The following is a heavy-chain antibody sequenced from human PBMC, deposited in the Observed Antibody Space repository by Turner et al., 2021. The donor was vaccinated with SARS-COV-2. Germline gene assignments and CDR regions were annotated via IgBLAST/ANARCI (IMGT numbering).Heavy chain of an antibody. Sequence: QVQLQESGPGLVKPSQTLSLTFTVSGGSISSGSYYWSWIRQPAGKGLEWIGRIYTSGSTNYNPSLKSRVTISVDTSKNQFSLKLSSVTAADTAVYYCARDQGFLLEWEISYYYYMDVWGKGTTVTVSS. J-gene: IGHJ6*03. CDR3: ARDQGFLLEWEISYYYYMDV. CDR2: IYTSGST. CDR1: GGSISSGSYY. V-gene: IGHV4-61*02. D-gene: IGHD3-3*01.